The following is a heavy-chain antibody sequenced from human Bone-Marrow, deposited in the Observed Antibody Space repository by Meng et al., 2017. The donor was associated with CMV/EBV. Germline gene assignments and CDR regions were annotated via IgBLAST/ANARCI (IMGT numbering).Heavy chain of an antibody. D-gene: IGHD5-18*01. CDR1: GFTFSSYW. CDR3: ARDRGYSYAHPDY. J-gene: IGHJ4*02. V-gene: IGHV3-7*01. CDR2: IKQDGSEK. Sequence: GGSLRLSCAASGFTFSSYWMSWVRQAPGKGLEWVANIKQDGSEKYYVDSVKGRFTISRDNSKNTLYLQMNSLRAEDTAVYYCARDRGYSYAHPDYWGQGTLVTVSS.